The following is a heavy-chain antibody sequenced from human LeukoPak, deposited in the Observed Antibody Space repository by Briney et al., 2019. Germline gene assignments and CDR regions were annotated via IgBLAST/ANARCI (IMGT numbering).Heavy chain of an antibody. Sequence: GKSLRLSCVASGFSFSDSVIHWVRQAPGKGLEWVAVISHDVKTTYYADSAKGRFTISRDNSRNTVFLQMNRLRPEDTAVYYCVKEAYYGWGSSPTFYFDYWGRGTRITVSS. J-gene: IGHJ4*02. CDR2: ISHDVKTT. CDR1: GFSFSDSV. D-gene: IGHD3-10*01. CDR3: VKEAYYGWGSSPTFYFDY. V-gene: IGHV3-30*04.